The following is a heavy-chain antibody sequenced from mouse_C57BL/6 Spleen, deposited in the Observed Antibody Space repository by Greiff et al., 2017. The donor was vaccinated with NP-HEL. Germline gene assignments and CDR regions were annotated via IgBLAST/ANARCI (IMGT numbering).Heavy chain of an antibody. Sequence: VQLQQSGPVLVKPGASVKMSCKASGYTFTDYYMNWVKQSHGKSLEWIGVINPYNGGTSYNQKFKGKATLTVDKSSSTAYMELNSLTSEDSAVYYCARPHYSNYYYAMDYWGQGTSVTVSS. V-gene: IGHV1-19*01. CDR1: GYTFTDYY. J-gene: IGHJ4*01. D-gene: IGHD2-5*01. CDR3: ARPHYSNYYYAMDY. CDR2: INPYNGGT.